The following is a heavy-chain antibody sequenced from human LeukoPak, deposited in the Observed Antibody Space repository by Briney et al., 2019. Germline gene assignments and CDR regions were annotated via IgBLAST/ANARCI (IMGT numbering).Heavy chain of an antibody. Sequence: GGSLSLSCAAPGFTFSSYSMNWVRKPPGKGLEWVSSISSSSSYIYYADSVKGRFTISRDNAKNSLYLQMNSLRAEDTAVYYCARDFIDYWGQGTLVTVSS. J-gene: IGHJ4*02. CDR2: ISSSSSYI. V-gene: IGHV3-21*01. CDR1: GFTFSSYS. CDR3: ARDFIDY.